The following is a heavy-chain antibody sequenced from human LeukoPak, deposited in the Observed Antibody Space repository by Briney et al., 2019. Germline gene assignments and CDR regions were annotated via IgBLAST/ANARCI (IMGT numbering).Heavy chain of an antibody. Sequence: GGSLRLSCAASGFTFNTYGMAWVRQAPGKGLDWVSDTGARGDTTHYADSVKGPFTISRDNSKSMLYLQMSNLRAEDTAIYYCATALSLAMYWGQGTLVTVSS. CDR2: TGARGDTT. D-gene: IGHD6-6*01. CDR3: ATALSLAMY. J-gene: IGHJ4*02. CDR1: GFTFNTYG. V-gene: IGHV3-23*01.